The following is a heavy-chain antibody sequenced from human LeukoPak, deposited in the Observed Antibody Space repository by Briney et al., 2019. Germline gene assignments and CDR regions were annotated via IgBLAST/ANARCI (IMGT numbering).Heavy chain of an antibody. D-gene: IGHD1-26*01. CDR2: IIPISGIA. J-gene: IGHJ5*02. CDR3: ARAPKGATINWFDP. V-gene: IGHV1-69*04. CDR1: GGTFSSYA. Sequence: GASVKVSCKASGGTFSSYAISWVRQAPGQGLEWMGRIIPISGIANYAQKFQGRVTITADKSTSTAYMELSSLRSEDTAVYYCARAPKGATINWFDPWGQGTLVTVSS.